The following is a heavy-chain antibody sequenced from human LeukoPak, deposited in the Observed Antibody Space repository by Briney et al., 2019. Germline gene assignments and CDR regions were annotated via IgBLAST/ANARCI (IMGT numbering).Heavy chain of an antibody. D-gene: IGHD6-13*01. CDR1: GYTLTELS. V-gene: IGHV1-24*01. CDR2: FDPEDGET. CDR3: ATYRLLSIAAGPFDY. Sequence: ASVKVSCKVSGYTLTELSMHWVRQAPGKGLEWMGGFDPEDGETIYAQKFQGRVTMTEDTSTDTAYMELSSLRSEDTAVYYCATYRLLSIAAGPFDYWGQGTLVTVSS. J-gene: IGHJ4*02.